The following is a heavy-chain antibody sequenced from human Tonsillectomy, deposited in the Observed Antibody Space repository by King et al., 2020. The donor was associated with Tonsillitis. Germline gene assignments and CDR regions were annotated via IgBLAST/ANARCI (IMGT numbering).Heavy chain of an antibody. J-gene: IGHJ4*02. D-gene: IGHD3-3*01. CDR3: ARGKYDFWSGFPDYFDY. CDR1: GGSLSDYY. V-gene: IGHV4-34*01. Sequence: VQLQQWGAGLLKPSETLSLTCGVYGGSLSDYYWSWIRQPPGKGLEWIGDINHSGSTHYNPSLKSRVTISIDTSKNQISLKLSSLTAADTAVYYCARGKYDFWSGFPDYFDYWGRGTLVTVSS. CDR2: INHSGST.